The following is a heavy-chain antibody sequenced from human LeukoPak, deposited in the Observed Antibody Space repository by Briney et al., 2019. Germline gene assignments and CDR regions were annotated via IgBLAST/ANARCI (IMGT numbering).Heavy chain of an antibody. CDR3: ARESRIAARRRRDYYYYYMDV. Sequence: SGGSLRLSCAASGFTFSSYWMSWVRQAPGKGLEWVANIKQDGSEKYYVDSVKGRFTISRDNAKNSLYLQMNSLRAEDTAVYYCARESRIAARRRRDYYYYYMDVWGKGTTVTVSS. V-gene: IGHV3-7*01. CDR1: GFTFSSYW. D-gene: IGHD6-6*01. J-gene: IGHJ6*03. CDR2: IKQDGSEK.